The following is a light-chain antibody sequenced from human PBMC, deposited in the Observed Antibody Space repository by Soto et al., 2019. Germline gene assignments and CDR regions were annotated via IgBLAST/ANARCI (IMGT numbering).Light chain of an antibody. CDR1: SSNIGNNY. V-gene: IGLV1-51*01. J-gene: IGLJ2*01. CDR3: GTWDSSLSAVV. Sequence: QSVLTQPPSVSAAPGQKVTISCSGSSSNIGNNYVSWYQQIPGTAPKLLIYDNNKLPSGIPDRFSGSKSGTSATLGITGLQTGDVADYYCGTWDSSLSAVVFGGGTKLTVL. CDR2: DNN.